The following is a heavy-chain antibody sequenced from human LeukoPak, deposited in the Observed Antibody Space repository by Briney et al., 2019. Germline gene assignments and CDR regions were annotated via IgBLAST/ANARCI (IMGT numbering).Heavy chain of an antibody. V-gene: IGHV1-46*01. CDR1: GYTFTSYY. CDR2: INPSGGST. D-gene: IGHD6-6*01. J-gene: IGHJ5*02. Sequence: ASVKVSCKASGYTFTSYYMHWVRQAPGQGLEWMGIINPSGGSTSYAQKFQGRVTMTRDTSTSTVYMELSSLRSEDTAVYYCATEASIAARRGVYWFDPWGQGTLVTVSS. CDR3: ATEASIAARRGVYWFDP.